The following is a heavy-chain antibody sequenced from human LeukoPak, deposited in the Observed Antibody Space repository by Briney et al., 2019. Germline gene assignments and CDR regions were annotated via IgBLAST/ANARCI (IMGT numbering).Heavy chain of an antibody. Sequence: ASVKVSCKASGYTFTSYYIHWVRQAPGQGLEWMGRVNANNGDTKYAQKFQGRVTMTRDTSISTAYMELASLRSDDTAVFYCAREVGYSSSYYGRFDPWGQGTLVIVSS. CDR3: AREVGYSSSYYGRFDP. J-gene: IGHJ5*02. CDR1: GYTFTSYY. V-gene: IGHV1-2*06. CDR2: VNANNGDT. D-gene: IGHD1-26*01.